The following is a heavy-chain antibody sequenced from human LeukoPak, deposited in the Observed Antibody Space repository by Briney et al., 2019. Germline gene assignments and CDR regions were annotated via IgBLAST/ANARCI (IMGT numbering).Heavy chain of an antibody. CDR1: GYSFTSYW. CDR2: IYPGDSDT. J-gene: IGHJ6*03. D-gene: IGHD6-13*01. V-gene: IGHV5-51*01. CDR3: ARLEQQLVRPHLYYYYYYMDV. Sequence: PGESLKISCKGSGYSFTSYWIGWVRQMPGKGLEWMGIIYPGDSDTRYSPSFQGQVTISADKSISTAYLQWSSLKASDTAMYYCARLEQQLVRPHLYYYYYYMDVWGKGTTVTVSS.